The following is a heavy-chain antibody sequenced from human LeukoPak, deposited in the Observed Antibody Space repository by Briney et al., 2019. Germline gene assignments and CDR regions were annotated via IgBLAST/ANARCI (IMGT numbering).Heavy chain of an antibody. CDR1: GYTLTELS. J-gene: IGHJ5*02. CDR2: FDPEDGET. D-gene: IGHD3-16*01. Sequence: ASVKVSCKVSGYTLTELSMHWVRQAPGKGLEWMGGFDPEDGETIYAQKFQGRVTMTEDTSTDTAYMELSSLRSEDTAVYYCARSEPFGASVGWWFDPWGQGTLVTVSS. CDR3: ARSEPFGASVGWWFDP. V-gene: IGHV1-24*01.